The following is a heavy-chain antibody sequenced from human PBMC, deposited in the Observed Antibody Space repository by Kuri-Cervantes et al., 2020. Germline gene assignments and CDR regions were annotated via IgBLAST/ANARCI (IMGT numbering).Heavy chain of an antibody. J-gene: IGHJ6*03. CDR2: IIPIFGTA. CDR3: ARGGVDIVATIHYYYYYYMDV. CDR1: GGTFSSYA. V-gene: IGHV1-69*05. Sequence: SVKVSCKASGGTFSSYAISWVRQAPGQGLEWMGEIIPIFGTANYAQKFQGRVTMTRNTSISTAYMELSSLRSEDTAVYYCARGGVDIVATIHYYYYYYMDVWGKGTTVTVSS. D-gene: IGHD5-12*01.